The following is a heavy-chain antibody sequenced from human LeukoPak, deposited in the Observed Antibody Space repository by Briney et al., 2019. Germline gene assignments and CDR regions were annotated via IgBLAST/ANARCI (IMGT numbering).Heavy chain of an antibody. CDR1: GYTFTSYG. CDR3: ARVRELWFGELNYYGMDV. Sequence: ASVKVSCKASGYTFTSYGISWVRQAPGQGLEWMGWISAYNGNTNYAQKLQGRVTMTTDTSTSTAYMELRSLRSDDTAVYYCARVRELWFGELNYYGMDVWGQGTTVTVSS. CDR2: ISAYNGNT. D-gene: IGHD3-10*01. V-gene: IGHV1-18*01. J-gene: IGHJ6*02.